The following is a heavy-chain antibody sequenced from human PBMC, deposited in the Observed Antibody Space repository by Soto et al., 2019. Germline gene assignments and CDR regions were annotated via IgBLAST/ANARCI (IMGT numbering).Heavy chain of an antibody. J-gene: IGHJ4*02. CDR1: GDSIRSDKW. Sequence: QVQLQESGPGLVKPSGTLSLTCDVSGDSIRSDKWWSWVRQSPGRGLEWIGEIHHRGTTNCNPSLQSRVTISVEQSKNPLSLEMTSLTAADTALYYCASGGDWKFDFWGQGSLVTVSS. CDR3: ASGGDWKFDF. CDR2: IHHRGTT. D-gene: IGHD2-21*02. V-gene: IGHV4-4*02.